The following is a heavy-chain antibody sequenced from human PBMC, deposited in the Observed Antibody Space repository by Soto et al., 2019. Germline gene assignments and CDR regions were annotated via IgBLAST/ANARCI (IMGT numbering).Heavy chain of an antibody. V-gene: IGHV4-30-4*01. CDR3: ARFFNYDYVWGSYRYKGGDAFDI. Sequence: TLGFTCTLFGGHLSGGDYYWRWIRQPQGKGLESIGYIYHSGSTYYNPSLKSRVTISVDTSKNQFSLKLSSVTAAETAVYYCARFFNYDYVWGSYRYKGGDAFDIWGQGTMVTVSS. J-gene: IGHJ3*02. D-gene: IGHD3-16*02. CDR1: GGHLSGGDYY. CDR2: IYHSGST.